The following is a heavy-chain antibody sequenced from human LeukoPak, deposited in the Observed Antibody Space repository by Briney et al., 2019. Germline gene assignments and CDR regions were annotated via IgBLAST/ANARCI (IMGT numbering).Heavy chain of an antibody. CDR1: GGSISSYY. D-gene: IGHD3-22*01. V-gene: IGHV4-59*01. CDR3: AREALFSNYYDSSGLDY. Sequence: SETLSLTCTVSGGSISSYYWSWIRQPPGKGLEWIGYIYYSGSTNYNPSLKSRVTISVDTSKNQFSLKLSSVTAADTAVYYCAREALFSNYYDSSGLDYGAQEPLVTVSS. J-gene: IGHJ4*02. CDR2: IYYSGST.